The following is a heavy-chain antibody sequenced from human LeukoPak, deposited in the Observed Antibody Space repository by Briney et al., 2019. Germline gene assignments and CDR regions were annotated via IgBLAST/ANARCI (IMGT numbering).Heavy chain of an antibody. D-gene: IGHD5-18*01. CDR1: GYTFTTYY. CDR2: INPSGGST. Sequence: ASVKVSCKASGYTFTTYYMHWVRQAPGQGLEWMGIINPSGGSTNYAQRFQGRVTLTRDMSTSTVYMELSSLRSEDTAVYYCARTWIHEAYNWFDPWGQGTLVTVSS. CDR3: ARTWIHEAYNWFDP. V-gene: IGHV1-46*01. J-gene: IGHJ5*02.